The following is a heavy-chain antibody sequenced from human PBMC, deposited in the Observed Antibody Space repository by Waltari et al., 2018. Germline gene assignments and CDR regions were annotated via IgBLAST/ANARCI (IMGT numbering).Heavy chain of an antibody. D-gene: IGHD5-18*01. CDR1: GGSISSSSSY. J-gene: IGHJ4*02. CDR2: IYYSGST. Sequence: QLQLRESGPGLVKPSETLSLTCTVSGGSISSSSSYWGWIRQPPGKGLEWIGTIYYSGSTYYNPSLKSRVTISVDTSKNQFSLKLSSVTAADTAVYNCARLALNTSMVVGFDSWGQGTLVTVSS. V-gene: IGHV4-39*01. CDR3: ARLALNTSMVVGFDS.